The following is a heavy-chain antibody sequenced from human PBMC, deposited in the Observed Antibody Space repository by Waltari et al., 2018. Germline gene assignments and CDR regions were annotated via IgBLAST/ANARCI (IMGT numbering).Heavy chain of an antibody. CDR3: ATVEWYRMDY. J-gene: IGHJ4*02. CDR2: IKEDGSEG. V-gene: IGHV3-7*01. D-gene: IGHD3-3*01. CDR1: GFTFSRSW. Sequence: EVQLVESGGGLVQPRGSLSISCAAFGFTFSRSWLPWVRQAPGKGLEWVANIKEDGSEGYYVDSVKGRFTISRDNTKNALFLQMNSLRAEDTAAYYCATVEWYRMDYWGQGTLVTVSS.